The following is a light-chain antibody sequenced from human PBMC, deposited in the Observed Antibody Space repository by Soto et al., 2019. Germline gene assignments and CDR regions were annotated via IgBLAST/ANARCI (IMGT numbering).Light chain of an antibody. Sequence: QSALNQPPSASGTPGQRVTISCSGNSSNIGRNYVNWYQVFPGTAPKLLSYRITQRPSGVPDRVSASKSGTSASLAISGLRLEDEADYYCAAWDDSLGGVLFGGGTKVTVL. CDR1: SSNIGRNY. J-gene: IGLJ3*02. CDR3: AAWDDSLGGVL. CDR2: RIT. V-gene: IGLV1-47*01.